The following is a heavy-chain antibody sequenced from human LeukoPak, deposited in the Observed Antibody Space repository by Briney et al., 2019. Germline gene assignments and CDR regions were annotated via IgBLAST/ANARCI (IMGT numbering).Heavy chain of an antibody. CDR3: ARERHYDILIGDAFDI. V-gene: IGHV3-48*02. CDR2: IINSGGTV. CDR1: GFTFSIHG. Sequence: GGSLRLSCAASGFTFSIHGMNWVRQAPGKGLEWVSYIINSGGTVYYTDSVQGRFTISRDNAKNSLYLQMNSLSDEDTAVYYCARERHYDILIGDAFDIWGQGTMVTVSS. J-gene: IGHJ3*02. D-gene: IGHD3-9*01.